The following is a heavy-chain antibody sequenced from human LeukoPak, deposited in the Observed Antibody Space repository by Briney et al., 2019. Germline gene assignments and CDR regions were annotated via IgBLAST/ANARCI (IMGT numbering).Heavy chain of an antibody. J-gene: IGHJ4*02. V-gene: IGHV5-51*01. CDR2: IYPGDSDT. CDR1: GYSFTSYW. D-gene: IGHD2-2*01. CDR3: ARHASVVVVPAAMGEDY. Sequence: GESLKISCKGSGYSFTSYWIGWVRQMPGKGLEWMGLIYPGDSDTRYSPSFQGQVTISADKSISTAYLQWSSLKASDTAMYYCARHASVVVVPAAMGEDYWGQGTLVTVSS.